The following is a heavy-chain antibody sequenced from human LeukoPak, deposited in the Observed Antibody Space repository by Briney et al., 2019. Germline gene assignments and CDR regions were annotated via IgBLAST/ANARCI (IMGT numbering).Heavy chain of an antibody. D-gene: IGHD3-22*01. CDR2: LVPENYQT. J-gene: IGHJ3*02. V-gene: IGHV1-24*01. CDR1: GESITELG. CDR3: ALASDYYDSSGYYLEI. Sequence: ASVKVSCKVSGESITELGMHWVRQSPGKGLEWMGGLVPENYQTIYAQDFQGRVTMTEDTSTDTAYMELSSLRSEGTAIYYCALASDYYDSSGYYLEIWGQGTLVTVSA.